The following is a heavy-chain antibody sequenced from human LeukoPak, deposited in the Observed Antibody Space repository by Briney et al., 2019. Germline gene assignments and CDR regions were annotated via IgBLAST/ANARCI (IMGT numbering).Heavy chain of an antibody. CDR2: IIPIFGTA. V-gene: IGHV1-69*05. CDR1: GGTFSSYA. CDR3: AGSGTVQLERRGGVSFDY. Sequence: SVKVSCKASGGTFSSYAISWVRPAPGQGLEWMGGIIPIFGTANYAQKFQGRVTITMDESTSTAYMELSSLRSEDTAVYYCAGSGTVQLERRGGVSFDYWGQGTLVTVSS. D-gene: IGHD1-1*01. J-gene: IGHJ4*02.